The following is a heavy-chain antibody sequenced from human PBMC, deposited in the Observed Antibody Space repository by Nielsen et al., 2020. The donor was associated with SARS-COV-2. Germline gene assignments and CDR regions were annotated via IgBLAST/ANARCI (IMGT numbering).Heavy chain of an antibody. CDR2: ISYDGSDQ. J-gene: IGHJ4*02. V-gene: IGHV3-30*03. CDR1: GFTFRNYG. D-gene: IGHD3-22*01. CDR3: ARLRDDGYYFDTGPYDY. Sequence: GESLKISCAASGFTFRNYGTHWVRQAPGKGLEWVAYISYDGSDQYYEDSLKGRFTISRDNSKNILYLQMNNLRAEDTAVYYCARLRDDGYYFDTGPYDYWGQGTLVTVSS.